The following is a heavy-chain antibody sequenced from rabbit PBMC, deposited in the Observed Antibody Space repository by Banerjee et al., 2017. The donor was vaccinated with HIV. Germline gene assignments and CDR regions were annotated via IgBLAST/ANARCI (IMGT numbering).Heavy chain of an antibody. CDR1: GFDFSRFG. CDR3: LRDRANIGGDYGPYYFDL. D-gene: IGHD2-1*01. V-gene: IGHV1S47*01. CDR2: IDPIFGST. J-gene: IGHJ4*01. Sequence: QEQLVESGGGLVQPGGSLTLSCKASGFDFSRFGVSWVRQAPGKGLEWIGYIDPIFGSTYYASWVNGRFTISRHNAQNTLYLQLDSLTAADTATYFCLRDRANIGGDYGPYYFDLWGQGTLVTVS.